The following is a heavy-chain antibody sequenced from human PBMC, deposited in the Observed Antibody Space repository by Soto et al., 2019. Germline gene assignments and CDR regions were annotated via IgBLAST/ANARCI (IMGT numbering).Heavy chain of an antibody. V-gene: IGHV3-21*01. CDR3: ARDLPPSGPRTRYFDY. Sequence: GGSLRLSCAASGFTFSSYSMNWVRQAPGKGLEWVSSISSSSSYIYYADSVKGRFTISRDNAKNSLYLQMNSLRAEDTAVYYCARDLPPSGPRTRYFDYWGQGTLVTVSS. CDR1: GFTFSSYS. J-gene: IGHJ4*02. CDR2: ISSSSSYI.